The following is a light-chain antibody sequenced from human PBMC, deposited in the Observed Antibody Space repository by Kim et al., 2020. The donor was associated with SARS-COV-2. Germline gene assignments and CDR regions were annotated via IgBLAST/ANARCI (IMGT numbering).Light chain of an antibody. CDR2: DVS. V-gene: IGLV2-14*04. CDR1: SSDVGCYRY. Sequence: GRSITISCTGSSSDVGCYRYVSWYQQHPGKAPNLSIYDVSDRPSGVSNRFSGSKSGNTASLTISGLEAEDEADYYCSSYTSSTLVVFGAGTQLTVL. J-gene: IGLJ3*02. CDR3: SSYTSSTLVV.